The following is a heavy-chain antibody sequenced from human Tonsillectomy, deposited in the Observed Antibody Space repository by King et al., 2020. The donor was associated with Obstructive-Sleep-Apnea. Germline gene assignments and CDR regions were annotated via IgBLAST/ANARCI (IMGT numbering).Heavy chain of an antibody. V-gene: IGHV5-51*01. CDR3: ARHLISGSSPRFDY. J-gene: IGHJ4*02. CDR1: GYSFATYW. D-gene: IGHD3-10*01. Sequence: VQLVESGAEVKKAGESLKISCKGSGYSFATYWIGWVRQMPVTGLEWMGIIYPGDSDTRYSPSFQGQATISADKSFSTAYLQWSSLKASDTAMYYCARHLISGSSPRFDYWGQGTLVTVSS. CDR2: IYPGDSDT.